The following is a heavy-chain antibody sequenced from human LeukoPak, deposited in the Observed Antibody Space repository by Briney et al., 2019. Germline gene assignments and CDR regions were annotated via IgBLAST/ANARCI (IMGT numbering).Heavy chain of an antibody. CDR3: ARKGPATIADY. D-gene: IGHD4-11*01. Sequence: PSETLSLTCAVSGGFIRSENGWGCFRQPPGKGLEWIGEIHHSVGTNYNPSLKSRVAISMDKSKNQFSLDVTSVTAADTAMYYCARKGPATIADYWGRGTLVTVSS. CDR1: GGFIRSENG. CDR2: IHHSVGT. V-gene: IGHV4-4*02. J-gene: IGHJ4*02.